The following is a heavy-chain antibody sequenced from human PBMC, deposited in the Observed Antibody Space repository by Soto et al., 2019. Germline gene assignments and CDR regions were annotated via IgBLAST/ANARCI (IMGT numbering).Heavy chain of an antibody. Sequence: QVQLLESGGGVVQSGTSLRLSCAASGFPFSTYGMPWVRQATGKGLEWVAQISYDGSNKFYADAVKGRFTISTDNSKNSLYLQMSSLRAEDTAVYYCAGGQYYFDYYGQGTVVSVAS. J-gene: IGHJ4*02. CDR2: ISYDGSNK. V-gene: IGHV3-30*03. D-gene: IGHD2-15*01. CDR1: GFPFSTYG. CDR3: AGGQYYFDY.